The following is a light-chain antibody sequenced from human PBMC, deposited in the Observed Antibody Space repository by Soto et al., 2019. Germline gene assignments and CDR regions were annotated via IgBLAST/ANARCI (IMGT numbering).Light chain of an antibody. CDR1: QVISNY. V-gene: IGKV1-27*01. CDR2: AAS. Sequence: DIQLAQSPSSLSASVGDRVTITCRASQVISNYVAWYQQKPGKSPKLLIYAASTLQSGVPSRFSASGSGTDFTLTISSLQPEDVATYYYQKYNSARRTFGQGTKVEIK. CDR3: QKYNSARRT. J-gene: IGKJ1*01.